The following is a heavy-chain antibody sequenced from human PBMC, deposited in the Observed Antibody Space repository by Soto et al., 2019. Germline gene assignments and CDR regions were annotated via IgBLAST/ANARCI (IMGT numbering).Heavy chain of an antibody. CDR2: IDTDGGGT. D-gene: IGHD2-21*02. CDR3: ATVCDL. V-gene: IGHV3-74*01. CDR1: GFTLRSHR. J-gene: IGHJ4*02. Sequence: EVQLVESGGGLVQPGGSLRVSCAASGFTLRSHRIHWVRQAPGKGLEWVSRIDTDGGGTSYADSVKGRFTISTHNAKNTVYLQVNGLRAEDTAVYYCATVCDLWGRGSLVAVCS.